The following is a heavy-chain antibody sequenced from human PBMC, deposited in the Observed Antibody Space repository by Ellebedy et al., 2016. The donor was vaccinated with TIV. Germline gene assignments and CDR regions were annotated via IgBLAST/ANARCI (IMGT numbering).Heavy chain of an antibody. Sequence: PGGSLRLSCAASGFSLTGSDLHWGRRRSGKGLEWVAASGAAGDTYYPDSVRGRFTISRESAKNSFYLQMNSLTAGDTAVYYCAKLAGVHLWYFDYWGQGTLVTGSS. CDR2: SGAAGDT. CDR1: GFSLTGSD. V-gene: IGHV3-13*01. CDR3: AKLAGVHLWYFDY. D-gene: IGHD2-21*01. J-gene: IGHJ4*02.